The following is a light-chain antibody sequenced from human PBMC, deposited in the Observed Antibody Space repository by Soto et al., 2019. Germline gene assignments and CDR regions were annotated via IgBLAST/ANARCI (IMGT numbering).Light chain of an antibody. J-gene: IGKJ5*01. CDR2: DTS. Sequence: EIVLTQSPATLSLSPGEGATLSCRASQSVGSYLAWYQQKPGQAPRLLIYDTSNRATGIPARFSGSGSGTDFTLAISSLEPEDFAIYYCQQRSNWITCGRGTRLEIE. V-gene: IGKV3-11*01. CDR3: QQRSNWIT. CDR1: QSVGSY.